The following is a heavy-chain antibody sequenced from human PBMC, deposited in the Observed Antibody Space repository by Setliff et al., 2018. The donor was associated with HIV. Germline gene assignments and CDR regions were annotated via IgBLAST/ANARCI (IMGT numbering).Heavy chain of an antibody. CDR2: IYTSGSTSGST. V-gene: IGHV4-61*09. Sequence: PSETLSLTCTVSGGSISRGDYYWNWIRQPAGKGLEWTGHIYTSGSTSGSTNYNPSLKSRVTISVDTSKNQFSLKLSSVTAADTAVYYCARGSRGYSYTYYYYYMDVWGKGTTVTVSS. J-gene: IGHJ6*03. CDR3: ARGSRGYSYTYYYYYMDV. CDR1: GGSISRGDYY. D-gene: IGHD5-18*01.